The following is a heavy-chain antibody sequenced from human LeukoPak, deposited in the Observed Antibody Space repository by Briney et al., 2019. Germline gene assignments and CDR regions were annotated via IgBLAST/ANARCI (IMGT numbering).Heavy chain of an antibody. V-gene: IGHV3-23*01. CDR3: TKGSYYDNSGRAYFDY. Sequence: GGSLRLSCAASGFTFTSYAMNWVRQAPGKGLEWVSVISASGATTDYADSVKGRFTISRDNSKNPLYLQMNSLRAEDTAVYYCTKGSYYDNSGRAYFDYWGQGTLVTVSS. CDR2: ISASGATT. D-gene: IGHD3-22*01. J-gene: IGHJ4*02. CDR1: GFTFTSYA.